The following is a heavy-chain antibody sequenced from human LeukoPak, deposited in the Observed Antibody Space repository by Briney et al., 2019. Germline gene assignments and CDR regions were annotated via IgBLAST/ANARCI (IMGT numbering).Heavy chain of an antibody. CDR2: INPNSGGT. D-gene: IGHD6-13*01. CDR3: ARVSLGSGSWYGLRHFDY. V-gene: IGHV1-2*02. J-gene: IGHJ4*02. Sequence: ASVKVSREASGYSFTGYYMYWVRQAPGQGLEWMGWINPNSGGTNYAQKFQGRVTMTRDTSISTAYMELSRLRSDDTAVYYCARVSLGSGSWYGLRHFDYWGRGTLVSVSS. CDR1: GYSFTGYY.